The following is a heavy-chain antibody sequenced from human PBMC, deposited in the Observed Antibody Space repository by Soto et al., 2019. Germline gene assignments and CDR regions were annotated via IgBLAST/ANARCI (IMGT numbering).Heavy chain of an antibody. V-gene: IGHV3-7*01. CDR2: IKQDGSEK. CDR3: ARENRLGY. CDR1: GFTFSSYW. Sequence: EVQLVESGGGLVQPGGSLRLSCAASGFTFSSYWMSWVRQAPGKGLEWVGNIKQDGSEKYYADSVKGRFTISRDNAKNSLYVQMNSLGAEDTAVYYCARENRLGYWGQGTLVTVSS. J-gene: IGHJ4*02.